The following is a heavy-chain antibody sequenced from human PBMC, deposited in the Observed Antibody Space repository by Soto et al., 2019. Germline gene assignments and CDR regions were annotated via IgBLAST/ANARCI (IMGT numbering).Heavy chain of an antibody. CDR3: ARDYWLRFPGVSPYYYYYMDV. J-gene: IGHJ6*03. CDR2: IYSGGST. D-gene: IGHD5-12*01. CDR1: GFTVSSNY. Sequence: PGGSLRLSCAASGFTVSSNYMSWVRQAPGKGLEWVSVIYSGGSTYYADSVKGRFTISRDNSKNTLYLQMNSLRAEDTAVYYCARDYWLRFPGVSPYYYYYMDVWGKGTTVTVSS. V-gene: IGHV3-66*01.